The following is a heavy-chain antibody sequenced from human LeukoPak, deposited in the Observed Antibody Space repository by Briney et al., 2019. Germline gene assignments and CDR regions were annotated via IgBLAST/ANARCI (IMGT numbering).Heavy chain of an antibody. CDR1: GGSISSGGYS. J-gene: IGHJ4*02. V-gene: IGHV4-30-2*01. D-gene: IGHD7-27*01. CDR3: TRGDGHNFPLGNFDY. Sequence: SQTLSLTCAVSGGSISSGGYSWSWIRQPPGKGLEWIGYIYHSGSTYYNPSLKSRVTISVDTSKDQFSLKLSSVTAADTAVYYCTRGDGHNFPLGNFDYWGQGTLVTVSS. CDR2: IYHSGST.